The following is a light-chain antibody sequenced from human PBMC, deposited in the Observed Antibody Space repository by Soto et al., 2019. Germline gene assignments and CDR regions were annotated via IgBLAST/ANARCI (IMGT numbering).Light chain of an antibody. CDR1: QSVNNY. V-gene: IGKV3-15*01. J-gene: IGKJ4*01. CDR3: QQHNKWPLT. Sequence: EIVMTQSPATVSVSPGERATLSCRASQSVNNYLAWYQQKPGQAPWLLVYGIFSRATGVPARFSGSGSGTEFTLTISSLQSEDSAVYYCQQHNKWPLTFGGGTRVEIK. CDR2: GIF.